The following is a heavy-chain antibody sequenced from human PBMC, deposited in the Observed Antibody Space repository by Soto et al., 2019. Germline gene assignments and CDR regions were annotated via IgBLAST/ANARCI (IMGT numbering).Heavy chain of an antibody. D-gene: IGHD3-22*01. J-gene: IGHJ6*02. CDR3: ARVQYYDSSGYYFHGMDV. CDR2: IIPILGTA. Sequence: WASVKVSCKASGGTFSSYAISWVRQAPGQGLEWMGGIIPILGTANYAQKFQGRVTITADDSTSTAYMELSSLRSEDTAVYYCARVQYYDSSGYYFHGMDVWGQGTTVTVSS. V-gene: IGHV1-69*13. CDR1: GGTFSSYA.